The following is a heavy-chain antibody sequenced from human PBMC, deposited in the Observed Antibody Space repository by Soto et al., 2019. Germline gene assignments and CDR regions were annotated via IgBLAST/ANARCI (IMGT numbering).Heavy chain of an antibody. J-gene: IGHJ4*02. CDR1: GYTFTSYG. CDR2: INANNGDT. D-gene: IGHD1-26*01. CDR3: SRFGAYGSH. V-gene: IGHV1-18*04. Sequence: QVQLVQSGPELKKPGASVKVSCKASGYTFTSYGISWVRQAPGQGLEWMGRINANNGDTDYRQKFQGRITMTADASTDTVYMDLRNLTTDDTGLYYCSRFGAYGSHWGQGTQITVSS.